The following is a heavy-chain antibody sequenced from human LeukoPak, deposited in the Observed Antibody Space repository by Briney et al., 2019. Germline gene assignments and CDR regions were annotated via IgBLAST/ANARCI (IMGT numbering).Heavy chain of an antibody. J-gene: IGHJ4*02. CDR2: ISGSGGST. D-gene: IGHD3-22*01. Sequence: GGSLRLSCAASGFTFSSYAMSWVRQAPGKGLEWVSTISGSGGSTDYADSVKGRFTFSRDNSKNTLYLQVNSLRAEDTAVYYCALGDSSGYYYAYWGQGTLVTVSS. CDR3: ALGDSSGYYYAY. V-gene: IGHV3-23*01. CDR1: GFTFSSYA.